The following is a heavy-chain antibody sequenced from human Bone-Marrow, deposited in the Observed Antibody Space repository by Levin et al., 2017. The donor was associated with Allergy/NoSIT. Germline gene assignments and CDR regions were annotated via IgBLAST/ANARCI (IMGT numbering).Heavy chain of an antibody. V-gene: IGHV4-59*01. CDR1: GGSISSSY. D-gene: IGHD3-3*01. Sequence: SETLSLTCNVSGGSISSSYWSWIRQPPGKGLEWIGYASNSGSTNYNPSLRGRVTISVDTSKNQVSLRLTSVTAADTAVYYCARARGSLTIFGVVIVNDYWGQGTPVTVSS. J-gene: IGHJ4*02. CDR3: ARARGSLTIFGVVIVNDY. CDR2: ASNSGST.